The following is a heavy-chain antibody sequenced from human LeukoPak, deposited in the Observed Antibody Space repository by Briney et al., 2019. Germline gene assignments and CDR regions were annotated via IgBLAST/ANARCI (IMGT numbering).Heavy chain of an antibody. V-gene: IGHV4-39*07. CDR1: GGSINSSDYY. CDR3: VRDGRDLVTMFDY. Sequence: SETLSLTCTVSGGSINSSDYYWGWIRQPPGKGLEWIGNMYYGGTTFYNPSLKSRVTISIDTSKNQFSLKLNSVTAADTAVYYCVRDGRDLVTMFDYWGQGTLVTVSS. J-gene: IGHJ4*02. D-gene: IGHD2-21*02. CDR2: MYYGGTT.